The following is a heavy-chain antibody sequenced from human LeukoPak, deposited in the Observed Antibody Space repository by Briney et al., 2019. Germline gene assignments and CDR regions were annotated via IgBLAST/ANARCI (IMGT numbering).Heavy chain of an antibody. V-gene: IGHV3-30*04. Sequence: PGGSLRLSCAASGFTFSSHAMHWVRQAPGKGLEWVAIISYDGSKKNYADSVKGRFTISRDNSKNTLYLQMNSLRAEDTALYYCARGPPMYSYGSSPYHYDYFAYWGQGSLVTVSS. CDR3: ARGPPMYSYGSSPYHYDYFAY. CDR2: ISYDGSKK. J-gene: IGHJ4*02. CDR1: GFTFSSHA. D-gene: IGHD3-22*01.